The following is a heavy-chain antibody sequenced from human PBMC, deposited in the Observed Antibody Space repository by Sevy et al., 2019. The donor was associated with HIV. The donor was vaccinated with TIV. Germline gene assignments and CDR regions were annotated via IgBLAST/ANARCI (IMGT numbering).Heavy chain of an antibody. Sequence: GGSLRLSCAASGFTFSNFAMGWVLQAPGKGLDWISVISGTGDYTYYADSVKGRFTISRDNSKNTLFLQMNSLRAEDTAIFYCAKKMGGGSGMAFLVDYWGQGTLVTVSS. J-gene: IGHJ4*02. CDR3: AKKMGGGSGMAFLVDY. V-gene: IGHV3-23*01. CDR2: ISGTGDYT. D-gene: IGHD5-18*01. CDR1: GFTFSNFA.